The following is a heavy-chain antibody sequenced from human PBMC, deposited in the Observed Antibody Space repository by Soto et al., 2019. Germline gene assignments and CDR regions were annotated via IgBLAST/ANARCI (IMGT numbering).Heavy chain of an antibody. V-gene: IGHV3-30*18. CDR3: AKGLVYYYDTEDY. Sequence: QVQLVESGGGVVQPGRSLRLSCAAAGFTFSTSAMHWVRQAPGKGLEWVAVMSYDGSREFYADSVKGRFIISRDNSKNTLYLQMNSLRAEDTAVYYCAKGLVYYYDTEDYWGQGTLVTVSS. CDR2: MSYDGSRE. J-gene: IGHJ4*02. D-gene: IGHD3-22*01. CDR1: GFTFSTSA.